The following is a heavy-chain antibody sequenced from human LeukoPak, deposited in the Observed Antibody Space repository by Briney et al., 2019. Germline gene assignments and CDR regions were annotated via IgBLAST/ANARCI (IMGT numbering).Heavy chain of an antibody. CDR2: IYYSGGT. D-gene: IGHD6-13*01. Sequence: SETLSLTCTVSGGSVTSYYCNWVRQPPGRGLEWIGYIYYSGGTNYNPSLESRVTISLDTAKNQFSLKLRSVTAEDTAVYYCATTGATSLSSASWFNIEYWGQGTLVPVSS. V-gene: IGHV4-59*08. CDR1: GGSVTSYY. CDR3: ATTGATSLSSASWFNIEY. J-gene: IGHJ4*02.